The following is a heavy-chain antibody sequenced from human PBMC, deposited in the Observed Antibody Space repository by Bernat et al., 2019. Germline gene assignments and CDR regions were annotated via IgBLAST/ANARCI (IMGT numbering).Heavy chain of an antibody. Sequence: QVQLVQSGAEVKKPGASVKVSCKASGYTFTSYAMHWVRQAPGQRLEWMGWINAGNGNTKYSQKFQGRVTITSDTSASTAYMELGSLRSEDTAVYYCARGDSSGHDAFDIWGQGTMVTVSS. CDR2: INAGNGNT. D-gene: IGHD3-22*01. J-gene: IGHJ3*02. CDR3: ARGDSSGHDAFDI. V-gene: IGHV1-3*01. CDR1: GYTFTSYA.